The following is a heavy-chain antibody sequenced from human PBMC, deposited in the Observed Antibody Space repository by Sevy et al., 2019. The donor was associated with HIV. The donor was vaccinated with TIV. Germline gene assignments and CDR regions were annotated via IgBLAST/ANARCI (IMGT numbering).Heavy chain of an antibody. CDR3: ATPNSGSFFDAFDI. D-gene: IGHD1-26*01. Sequence: ASVKVSCKASGYTFTSYGISWVRQAPGQGLEWMGWISAYNGNTNYAQTLQGRVTMTTDTSTSTAYMELRSLRSEDTAVYDCATPNSGSFFDAFDIWGQGTMVTVSS. CDR2: ISAYNGNT. V-gene: IGHV1-18*01. J-gene: IGHJ3*02. CDR1: GYTFTSYG.